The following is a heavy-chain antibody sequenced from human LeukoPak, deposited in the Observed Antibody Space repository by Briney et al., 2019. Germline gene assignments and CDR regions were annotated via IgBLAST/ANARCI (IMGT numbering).Heavy chain of an antibody. J-gene: IGHJ3*02. CDR3: ARDPHYGDILNDPFDI. V-gene: IGHV4-59*01. CDR2: INYSGST. Sequence: SETLSLTCTVSGGSISRYYWSWIRQPPGKGLEWIGYINYSGSTKYNPSLRSRVTISVDTSKNQFSLKLSSVTAADTAVYFCARDPHYGDILNDPFDIWGQGTMVTVSS. CDR1: GGSISRYY. D-gene: IGHD4-17*01.